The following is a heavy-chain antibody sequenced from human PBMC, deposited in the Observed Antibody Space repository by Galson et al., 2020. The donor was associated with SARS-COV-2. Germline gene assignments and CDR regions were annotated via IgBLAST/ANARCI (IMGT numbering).Heavy chain of an antibody. CDR3: ARERWGSIFGVVYALDI. CDR1: GYTFSGYA. CDR2: VNTGNGKA. V-gene: IGHV1-3*04. J-gene: IGHJ3*02. Sequence: ASVKVSCKASGYTFSGYAVHWVRQAPGQRLEWMGWVNTGNGKATYSQNFLGRVTITRDTSANIAYMELSSLISEDTAIYYCARERWGSIFGVVYALDIWGQGTMVTVSS. D-gene: IGHD3-3*01.